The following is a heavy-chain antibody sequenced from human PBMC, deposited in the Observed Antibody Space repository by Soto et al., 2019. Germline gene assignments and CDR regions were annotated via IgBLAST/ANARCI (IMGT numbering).Heavy chain of an antibody. J-gene: IGHJ4*02. CDR3: AKDREELELRWTFDY. Sequence: HHGGSLRLSCAASGFTFSSYAMSWVRQAPGKGLEWVSAISGSGGSTYYADSVKGRFTISRDNSKNTLYLQMNSLRAEDTAVYYCAKDREELELRWTFDYWGQGTLVTVSS. CDR2: ISGSGGST. CDR1: GFTFSSYA. V-gene: IGHV3-23*01. D-gene: IGHD1-7*01.